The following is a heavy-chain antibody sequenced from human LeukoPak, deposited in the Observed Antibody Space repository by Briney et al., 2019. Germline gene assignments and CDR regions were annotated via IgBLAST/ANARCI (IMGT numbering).Heavy chain of an antibody. CDR3: ARGLTTVTKSFDY. D-gene: IGHD4-17*01. CDR1: GGSFSGYY. J-gene: IGHJ4*02. Sequence: SETLSLTCAVYGGSFSGYYWSWIRQPPGKGLEWIGEINHSGSTNYNPSLKSRVTISVDTSKNQFSLTLSSVTAADTAVYYCARGLTTVTKSFDYWGQGTLVTVSA. CDR2: INHSGST. V-gene: IGHV4-34*01.